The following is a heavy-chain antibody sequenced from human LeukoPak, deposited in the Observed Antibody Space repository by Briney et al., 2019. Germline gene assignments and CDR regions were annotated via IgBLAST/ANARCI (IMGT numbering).Heavy chain of an antibody. D-gene: IGHD6-13*01. CDR3: AKDRGSSWSFGFDY. J-gene: IGHJ4*02. V-gene: IGHV3-30*18. CDR1: GFTFSSYG. CDR2: ISCDGSNK. Sequence: GGSLRLSCAASGFTFSSYGMHWVRQAPGKGLEWVAVISCDGSNKYYADSVKGRFTISRDNSKNTLHLQMNSLRAEDTAVYYCAKDRGSSWSFGFDYWGQGTLVTVSS.